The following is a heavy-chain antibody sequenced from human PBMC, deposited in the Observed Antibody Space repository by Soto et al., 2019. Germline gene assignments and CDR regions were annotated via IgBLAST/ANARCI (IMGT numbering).Heavy chain of an antibody. D-gene: IGHD6-13*01. CDR3: ARSGGGGSSWYYFDY. Sequence: PSETLSLTCAVSGGSISSGGYSWSWIRQPPGKGLEWIGYIYHSGSTYYNPSLKSRVTISVDRSKNQFSLKLSSVTAADTAVYYCARSGGGGSSWYYFDYWGQGTLVTVYS. V-gene: IGHV4-30-2*01. CDR2: IYHSGST. CDR1: GGSISSGGYS. J-gene: IGHJ4*02.